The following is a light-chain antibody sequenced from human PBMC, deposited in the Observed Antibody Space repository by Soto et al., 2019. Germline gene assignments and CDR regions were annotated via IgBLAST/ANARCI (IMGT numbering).Light chain of an antibody. CDR3: QQYKNWPFT. Sequence: DIQMTQSPSSLSTSVGDRVTISCRASQDIGGFLAWFQQKPGKAPTSLIYASSTLHGGVPSRFSGSRSGTDYTLTISSLQPEDFATYFCQQYKNWPFTFGQGTKLEIK. CDR2: ASS. CDR1: QDIGGF. V-gene: IGKV1-16*01. J-gene: IGKJ2*01.